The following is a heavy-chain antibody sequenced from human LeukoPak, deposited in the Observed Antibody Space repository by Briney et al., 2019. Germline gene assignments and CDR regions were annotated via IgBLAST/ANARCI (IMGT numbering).Heavy chain of an antibody. D-gene: IGHD3-10*01. V-gene: IGHV3-9*01. J-gene: IGHJ5*02. CDR3: AKDGSGSYYNWFDP. CDR1: GFTFSSYA. Sequence: GGSVRLSCAASGFTFSSYAMSWVRQAPGKGLEWVSGISWNSGSIGYADSVKGRFTISRDNAKNSLYLQMNSLRAEDTALYYCAKDGSGSYYNWFDPWGQGTLVTVSS. CDR2: ISWNSGSI.